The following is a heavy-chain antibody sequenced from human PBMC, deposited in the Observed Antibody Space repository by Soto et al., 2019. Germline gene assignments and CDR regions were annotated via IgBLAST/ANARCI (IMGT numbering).Heavy chain of an antibody. CDR3: ARDNLCFGEFDTYYYYSYMDV. Sequence: ASVKVSCKASGYTFTSYGISWVRQAPGQGLEWMGWISAYNGNTNYAQKLQGRVTMTTDTSTSTAYMELRSLRSDDTAVYYCARDNLCFGEFDTYYYYSYMDVWGKGTRVTVSS. CDR1: GYTFTSYG. J-gene: IGHJ6*03. CDR2: ISAYNGNT. V-gene: IGHV1-18*01. D-gene: IGHD3-10*01.